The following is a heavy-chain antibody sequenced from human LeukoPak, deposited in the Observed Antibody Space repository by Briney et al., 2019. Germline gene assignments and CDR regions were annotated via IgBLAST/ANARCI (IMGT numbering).Heavy chain of an antibody. J-gene: IGHJ3*01. D-gene: IGHD3-22*01. CDR2: IYYSGNT. Sequence: PSETLSLTCTVSGGSISTYYWSWIRQPPGKGLEWIAYIYYSGNTNYKPSLKGRVSMSEDTSKNQFSLRLSSVTAADTAVYYCARSYYDSRDDAFDVWGQGTMVTVSS. CDR1: GGSISTYY. CDR3: ARSYYDSRDDAFDV. V-gene: IGHV4-59*01.